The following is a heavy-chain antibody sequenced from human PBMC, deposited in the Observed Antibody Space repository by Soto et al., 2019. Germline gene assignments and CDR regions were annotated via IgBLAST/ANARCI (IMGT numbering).Heavy chain of an antibody. CDR2: IKKDGSEI. CDR3: ARDPVCSGGSCYDY. Sequence: GSLRLSCAASGFTFSRYWMTWVRQAPGKGLEWVANIKKDGSEIYYVDSVKGRFTISRDNAENSLYLQMNSLRAEDTAVYYCARDPVCSGGSCYDYWGQGTLVTVSS. J-gene: IGHJ4*02. V-gene: IGHV3-7*01. D-gene: IGHD2-15*01. CDR1: GFTFSRYW.